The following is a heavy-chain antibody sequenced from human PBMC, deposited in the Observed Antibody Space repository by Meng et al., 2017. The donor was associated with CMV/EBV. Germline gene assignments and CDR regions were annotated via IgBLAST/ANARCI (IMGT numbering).Heavy chain of an antibody. V-gene: IGHV4-59*12. D-gene: IGHD3-10*01. J-gene: IGHJ6*02. CDR2: IYYSGNT. Sequence: GSLRLSCIVSGGSISDYYWSWIRQPPGKGLGWIGYIYYSGNTNYNPSLKSRVTILVDTSKNQFFLKLSSVTAADTAVYYCARSNYHGSGSYWDFYYYGMDVWGQGTTVTVSS. CDR1: GGSISDYY. CDR3: ARSNYHGSGSYWDFYYYGMDV.